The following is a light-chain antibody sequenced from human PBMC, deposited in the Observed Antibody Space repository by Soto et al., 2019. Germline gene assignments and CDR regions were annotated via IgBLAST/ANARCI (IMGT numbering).Light chain of an antibody. CDR3: GAWDESLNGYV. Sequence: QAVLTQPPSASGTPGQRVTISCSGGSSNIGSNTVNWYQQLPGTAPNVLIYTDNKRPSGVPDRFSGSKSGTSASLAINGLQSGDEAEYYCGAWDESLNGYVFGTGTKLTVL. CDR2: TDN. V-gene: IGLV1-44*01. CDR1: SSNIGSNT. J-gene: IGLJ1*01.